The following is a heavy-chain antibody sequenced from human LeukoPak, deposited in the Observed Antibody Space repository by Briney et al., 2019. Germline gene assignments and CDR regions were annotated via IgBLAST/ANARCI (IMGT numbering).Heavy chain of an antibody. CDR1: GGSLSGYY. J-gene: IGHJ4*02. CDR3: ARGMVATFDY. Sequence: SETLSLTCAVSGGSLSGYYWTWIRQPPGKGLEWIGYIYYSGSTNYNPSLKSRVTISVDTSKNQFSLKLSSVTAADTAVYYCARGMVATFDYWGQGTLVTVSS. V-gene: IGHV4-59*01. D-gene: IGHD5-12*01. CDR2: IYYSGST.